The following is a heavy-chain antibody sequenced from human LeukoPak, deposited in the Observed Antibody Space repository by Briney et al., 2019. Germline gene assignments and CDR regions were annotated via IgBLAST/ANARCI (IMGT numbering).Heavy chain of an antibody. J-gene: IGHJ4*02. D-gene: IGHD3-22*01. V-gene: IGHV4-34*01. CDR1: GGSFSGYY. CDR3: ARGYLYYYDSSGYFTFDY. CDR2: INHSGST. Sequence: PSETLSLTCAVYGGSFSGYYWSWIRQPPGKGLEWIGEINHSGSTNYNPSLKSRVTISVDTSKNQFSLKLSSATAADTAVYYCARGYLYYYDSSGYFTFDYWGQGTLVTVSS.